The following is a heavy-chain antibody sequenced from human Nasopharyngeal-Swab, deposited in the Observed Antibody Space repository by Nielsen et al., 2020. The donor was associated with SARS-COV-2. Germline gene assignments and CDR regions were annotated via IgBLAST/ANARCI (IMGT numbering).Heavy chain of an antibody. J-gene: IGHJ6*03. CDR2: ISSSSSYT. CDR3: ARSYYDSEVSGYYYYYMDV. CDR1: GFTFSDYY. D-gene: IGHD3-22*01. V-gene: IGHV3-11*06. Sequence: GGSLRLSCAASGFTFSDYYMSWIRQAPGQGLGWVSYISSSSSYTNYADSVKSRFTISRDNAKNSLYLQMNSLRAEDTAVYYCARSYYDSEVSGYYYYYMDVWGKGTTVTVSS.